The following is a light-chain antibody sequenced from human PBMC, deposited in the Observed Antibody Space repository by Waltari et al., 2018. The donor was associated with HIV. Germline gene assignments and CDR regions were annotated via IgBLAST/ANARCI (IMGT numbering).Light chain of an antibody. V-gene: IGLV2-8*01. CDR2: EVS. CDR3: SSYAGSNNRWV. CDR1: SSDVGGYNY. J-gene: IGLJ3*02. Sequence: QSALTQPPSASGSPGQSVTISCTGTSSDVGGYNYVSWYQHHPGKAPKLMFYEVSKRAPWVPYRVSGSKSGSTASLTVSGLQAEDEADYYCSSYAGSNNRWVFGGGTKLTAL.